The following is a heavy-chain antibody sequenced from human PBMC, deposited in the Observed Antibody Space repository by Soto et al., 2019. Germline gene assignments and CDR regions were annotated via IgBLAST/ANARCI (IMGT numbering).Heavy chain of an antibody. CDR1: GGTFSSYA. Sequence: SVKVSCKASGGTFSSYAISWVRQAPAQGLEWMGGIIPIFGTANYAQKFQGRVTITADESTSTAYMELSSLRSEDTAVYYCEIAVAGTRGPNHYGMDVWGQGTTVTVSS. J-gene: IGHJ6*02. CDR2: IIPIFGTA. D-gene: IGHD6-19*01. V-gene: IGHV1-69*13. CDR3: EIAVAGTRGPNHYGMDV.